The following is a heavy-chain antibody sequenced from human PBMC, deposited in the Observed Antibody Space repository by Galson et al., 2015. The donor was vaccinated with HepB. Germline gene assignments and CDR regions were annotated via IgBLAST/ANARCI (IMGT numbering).Heavy chain of an antibody. CDR2: IRSRASNYAT. V-gene: IGHV3-73*01. J-gene: IGHJ4*02. CDR1: GFTFSGSA. Sequence: PLRLSCAASGFTFSGSAIHWVRQASGKGLEWVGRIRSRASNYATAYAAALKGRFTISRDDSKNTAYLHMIGLKTEDTAVYYCTRLGDFSGYSSSWGQGTLVTVCS. D-gene: IGHD6-19*01. CDR3: TRLGDFSGYSSS.